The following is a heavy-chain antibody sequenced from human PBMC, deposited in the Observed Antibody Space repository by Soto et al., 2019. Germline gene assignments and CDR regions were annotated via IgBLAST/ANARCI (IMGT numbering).Heavy chain of an antibody. Sequence: EVQLVQSGAEVKKPGESLKISCQGSGYSFTSHWIGWVRQKPGKGLEWMGFVYPGDSDTRYSPSFQGQVTISADKSSTTAFLQWSGLKASDTAMYFCVRHHGGGVAATPFDFWGQGTLVTVSS. CDR2: VYPGDSDT. CDR3: VRHHGGGVAATPFDF. V-gene: IGHV5-51*01. D-gene: IGHD5-12*01. J-gene: IGHJ4*02. CDR1: GYSFTSHW.